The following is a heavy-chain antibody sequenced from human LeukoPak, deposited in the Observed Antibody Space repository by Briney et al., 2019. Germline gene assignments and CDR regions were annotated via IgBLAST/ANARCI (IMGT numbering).Heavy chain of an antibody. V-gene: IGHV4-34*01. CDR1: GGSFSGYY. CDR2: INHSGST. J-gene: IGHJ6*02. CDR3: NYYYYGMDV. Sequence: SETLSLTCAVYGGSFSGYYWSWIRQPPGKGLEWIGEINHSGSTNYNPSLKSRVTISADASKNQFSLKLSSVTAADTAVYYCNYYYYGMDVWGQGTTVTVSS.